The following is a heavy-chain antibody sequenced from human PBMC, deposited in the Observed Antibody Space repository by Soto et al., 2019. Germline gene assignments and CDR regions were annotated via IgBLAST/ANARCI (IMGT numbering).Heavy chain of an antibody. Sequence: GGSLRLSCVASGFSFDDFVMNWVRQRPGKGLEWVSSVSWNSGAKLYADSVKGRFAISRDSAKKSVYLQMNSLRPDDTAFYYCAKGVATAVPALDYWGQGALVTVSS. J-gene: IGHJ4*02. CDR3: AKGVATAVPALDY. CDR1: GFSFDDFV. CDR2: VSWNSGAK. D-gene: IGHD2-21*02. V-gene: IGHV3-9*01.